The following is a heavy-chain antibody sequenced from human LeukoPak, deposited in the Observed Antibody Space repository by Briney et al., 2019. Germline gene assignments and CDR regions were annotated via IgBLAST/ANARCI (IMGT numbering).Heavy chain of an antibody. CDR2: INREGTTT. D-gene: IGHD2-2*01. CDR3: ARDSYTSPDY. J-gene: IGHJ4*02. CDR1: GFTFSNFW. V-gene: IGHV3-74*01. Sequence: GGSLRLSCAASGFTFSNFWMYWVRQAPGKGLVWVSRINREGTTTVYADSVKGRFTISRDNAKSTLYLQMNSLIAEDTAVYYCARDSYTSPDYWGQGTLVTVSA.